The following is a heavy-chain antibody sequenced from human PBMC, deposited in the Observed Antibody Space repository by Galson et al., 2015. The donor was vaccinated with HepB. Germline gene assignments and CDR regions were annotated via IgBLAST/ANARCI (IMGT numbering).Heavy chain of an antibody. V-gene: IGHV4-59*01. Sequence: ETLYLTCTVSGGFISTYYWGWIRQPPGKTPEWIGYVHYTGTTNYSPSLKSRVTVSLDMSKNQFFLNLNSVTAADTAVYYCARERTYCSGGSCDFAFDYWGPGMLVTFSS. CDR2: VHYTGTT. CDR1: GGFISTYY. CDR3: ARERTYCSGGSCDFAFDY. D-gene: IGHD2-15*01. J-gene: IGHJ4*02.